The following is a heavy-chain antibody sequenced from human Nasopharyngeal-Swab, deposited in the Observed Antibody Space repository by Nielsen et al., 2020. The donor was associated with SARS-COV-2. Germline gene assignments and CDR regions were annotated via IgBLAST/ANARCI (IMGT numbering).Heavy chain of an antibody. V-gene: IGHV1-8*01. Sequence: ASVKVSCKASGYTFTSYDINWVRQATGQGLEWMGWMNPNSGNTGYAQKFQGRVTMTRNTSISTAYMELSSLRSEDTAVYYCARGGVPGYYYYYYYMDVWGKGTTVTASS. CDR2: MNPNSGNT. CDR3: ARGGVPGYYYYYYYMDV. J-gene: IGHJ6*03. D-gene: IGHD3-10*01. CDR1: GYTFTSYD.